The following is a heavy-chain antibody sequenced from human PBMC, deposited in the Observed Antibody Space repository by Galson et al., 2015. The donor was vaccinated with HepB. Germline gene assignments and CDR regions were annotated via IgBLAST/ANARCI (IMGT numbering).Heavy chain of an antibody. J-gene: IGHJ6*02. CDR3: ARITSNLQYYYYYYGMDV. CDR1: GFSLNTREVG. CDR2: IYGDDEK. Sequence: PALVKPTQTLTLTCTFSGFSLNTREVGVGWIRQPPGKALEWVAFIYGDDEKHFSPSLRSRLTVTKDTSRSQVVLTMTNMDPVDTATYYCARITSNLQYYYYYYGMDVWGQGTTVTVSS. V-gene: IGHV2-5*02.